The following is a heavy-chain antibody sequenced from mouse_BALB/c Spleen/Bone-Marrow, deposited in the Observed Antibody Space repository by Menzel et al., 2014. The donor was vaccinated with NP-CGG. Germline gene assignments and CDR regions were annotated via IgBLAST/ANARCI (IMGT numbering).Heavy chain of an antibody. CDR3: ASRGDYSYAMDY. CDR2: IYPGDGDT. J-gene: IGHJ4*01. CDR1: GYSFSNYR. Sequence: LVESGAELVRPGSSVKISCKSSGYSFSNYRMNWMKQRPGQGLEWIGQIYPGDGDTNYNGKFKGKATLTADKSSSTAYMQLSSLTSEDSAVYFCASRGDYSYAMDYWGQGTSVTVSS. D-gene: IGHD1-1*01. V-gene: IGHV1-80*01.